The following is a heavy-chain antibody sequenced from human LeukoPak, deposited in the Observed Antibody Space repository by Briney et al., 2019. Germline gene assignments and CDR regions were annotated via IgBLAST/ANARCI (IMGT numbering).Heavy chain of an antibody. CDR3: ARHPDYDSSVDWFDP. CDR2: IYYSGST. D-gene: IGHD3-22*01. Sequence: SETLSLTCTVSGGSISSYYWSWIRQPPGKGLEWIGYIYYSGSTNYNPSLKSRVTISVDTSKNQFSLKLSSVTAADTAVYYCARHPDYDSSVDWFDPWGQGTLVTVSS. J-gene: IGHJ5*02. V-gene: IGHV4-59*08. CDR1: GGSISSYY.